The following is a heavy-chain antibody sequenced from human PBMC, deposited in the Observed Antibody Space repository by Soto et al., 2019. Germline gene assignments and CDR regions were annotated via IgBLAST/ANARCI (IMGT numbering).Heavy chain of an antibody. Sequence: PSETLSLTCTVSGGSISSSSYYWGWIRQPPGKGLEWIGSIYYSGSTYYNPSLKSRVTISVDTSKNQFSLKLSSVTAADTAVYYCARVLGDSWGQGTLVTVSS. CDR2: IYYSGST. D-gene: IGHD3-16*01. V-gene: IGHV4-39*01. CDR1: GGSISSSSYY. J-gene: IGHJ4*02. CDR3: ARVLGDS.